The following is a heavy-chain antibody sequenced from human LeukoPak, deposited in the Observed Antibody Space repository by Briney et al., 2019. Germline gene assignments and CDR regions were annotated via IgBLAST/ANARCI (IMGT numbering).Heavy chain of an antibody. CDR1: GFTFSSYD. J-gene: IGHJ4*02. D-gene: IGHD5-12*01. CDR2: IGTAGDT. V-gene: IGHV3-13*04. CDR3: VGGTGYSAYDYDFDY. Sequence: PGGSLRLSCAASGFTFSSYDMHWVRQPTGKGLEWVSAIGTAGDTYYPGSVKGRFTISRENAKNSLYLQMNSLRAGDTAVYYCVGGTGYSAYDYDFDYWGQGTLVTVSS.